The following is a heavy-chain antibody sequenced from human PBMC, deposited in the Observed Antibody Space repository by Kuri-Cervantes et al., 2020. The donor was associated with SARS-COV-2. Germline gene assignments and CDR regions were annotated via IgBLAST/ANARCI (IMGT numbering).Heavy chain of an antibody. V-gene: IGHV3-23*01. CDR2: ISGSAGRT. D-gene: IGHD3-10*01. CDR3: AKEIGLYYYMDV. J-gene: IGHJ6*03. Sequence: GESLKISCVASGFSSSDYAMSWVRQTPGKGLEWISVISGSAGRTYYADSVKGRFTVSKDNFRNTLYLQMNSLRAEDTAVYYCAKEIGLYYYMDVWGKGTTVTVSS. CDR1: GFSSSDYA.